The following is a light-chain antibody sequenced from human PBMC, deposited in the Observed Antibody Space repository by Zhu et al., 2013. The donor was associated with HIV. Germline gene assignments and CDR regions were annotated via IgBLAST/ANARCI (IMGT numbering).Light chain of an antibody. Sequence: EIVLTQSPGTLSLSPGERATLSCRASQTVSSEVTWYQQKPGQAPRLLIYQASTRATGIPARFSGSGSGTDFTLTISSLQSEDVAVYYCQLYTRRPPTYSFGQGTKVEI. CDR3: QLYTRRPPTYS. CDR2: QAS. J-gene: IGKJ2*03. CDR1: QTVSSE. V-gene: IGKV3-15*01.